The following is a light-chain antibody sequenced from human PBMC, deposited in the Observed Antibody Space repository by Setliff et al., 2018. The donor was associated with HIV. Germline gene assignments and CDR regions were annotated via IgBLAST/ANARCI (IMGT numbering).Light chain of an antibody. CDR2: RNK. CDR1: SSNIGAGYD. J-gene: IGLJ1*01. V-gene: IGLV1-40*01. CDR3: NSFTSTTIYV. Sequence: QSALTQPPSVSGAPGQRVTISCTGSSSNIGAGYDVHWYQHLPGRAPKLLIYRNKNRPSGVPDRFSGSKSGTSASLAITGLQAEDEADYYCNSFTSTTIYVFGTGTKVTVL.